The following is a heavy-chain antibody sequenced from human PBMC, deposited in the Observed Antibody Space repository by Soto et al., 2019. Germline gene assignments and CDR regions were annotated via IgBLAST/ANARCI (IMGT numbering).Heavy chain of an antibody. J-gene: IGHJ4*02. CDR2: ISYEGSEI. Sequence: GGSLRLSCAASGFTFSDYAMHWIRQAPGKGLEWVAIISYEGSEIYYSDSVKGRFTISRDNSMNTVYLQMSSVRGDDMAVYYCARTYYDFWSGFSDWGQGALVTVSS. CDR3: ARTYYDFWSGFSD. V-gene: IGHV3-30*03. CDR1: GFTFSDYA. D-gene: IGHD3-3*01.